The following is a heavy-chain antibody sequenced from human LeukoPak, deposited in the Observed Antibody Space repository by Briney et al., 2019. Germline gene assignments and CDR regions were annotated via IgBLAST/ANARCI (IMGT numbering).Heavy chain of an antibody. CDR3: ARLEITTVTTSDY. V-gene: IGHV1-69*13. CDR1: GYTFTSYD. Sequence: ASVKVSCKASGYTFTSYDISWVRQAPGQGLEWMGGIIPIFGTANYAQKFQGRVTITADESTSTAYMELSSLRSEDTAVYYCARLEITTVTTSDYWGQGTLVTVSS. CDR2: IIPIFGTA. J-gene: IGHJ4*02. D-gene: IGHD4-17*01.